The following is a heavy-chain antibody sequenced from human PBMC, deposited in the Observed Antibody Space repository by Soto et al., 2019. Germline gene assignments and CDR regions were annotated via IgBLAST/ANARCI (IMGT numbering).Heavy chain of an antibody. CDR3: PGDSSHDSSVAVDY. CDR2: INGDGSQT. Sequence: GGSLRLSCAASGFTFSTHWMHWVRQAPGKGLVWVSRINGDGSQTTYADSVKGRLTISTDNAKKTLYLQMNNLRVEDTAVYYCPGDSSHDSSVAVDYWGQGTLVTVSS. CDR1: GFTFSTHW. J-gene: IGHJ4*02. V-gene: IGHV3-74*01. D-gene: IGHD3-22*01.